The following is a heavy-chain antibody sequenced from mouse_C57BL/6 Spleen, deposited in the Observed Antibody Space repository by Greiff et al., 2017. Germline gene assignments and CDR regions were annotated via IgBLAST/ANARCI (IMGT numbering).Heavy chain of an antibody. D-gene: IGHD2-4*01. CDR3: VRQDDYDGFDY. CDR2: IRSKSNNYAT. Sequence: DVQLQESGGGLVQPKGSLKLSCAASGFSFNTYAMNWVRQAPGKGLEWVARIRSKSNNYATYYADSVKDRFTISRDDSESMLYLQMNNLKTEDTAMYYCVRQDDYDGFDYWGQGTTLTVSS. CDR1: GFSFNTYA. V-gene: IGHV10-1*01. J-gene: IGHJ2*01.